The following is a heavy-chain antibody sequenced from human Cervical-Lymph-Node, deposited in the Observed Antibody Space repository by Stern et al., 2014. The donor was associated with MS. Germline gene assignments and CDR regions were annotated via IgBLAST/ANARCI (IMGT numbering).Heavy chain of an antibody. J-gene: IGHJ4*02. CDR1: GFIFSTYA. CDR2: LGLYDDI. D-gene: IGHD1-26*01. CDR3: VKDYFRNSGSYEDSPCDY. V-gene: IGHV3-23*04. Sequence: EVQLVESGGGLVQPGGSLRLSCTASGFIFSTYAMTWVRQAPGKGLEWVSALGLYDDIHYADSVKGRFAISRDNSKNTLYLQMNNLRAEDTAVYYCVKDYFRNSGSYEDSPCDYWGQGTLVTVSS.